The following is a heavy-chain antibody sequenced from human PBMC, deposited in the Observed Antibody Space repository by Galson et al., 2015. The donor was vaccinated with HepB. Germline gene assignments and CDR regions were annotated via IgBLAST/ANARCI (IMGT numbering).Heavy chain of an antibody. CDR3: ARDFFQRGY. CDR2: IKTDGSET. Sequence: SLRLSCAASGFTFSSYWMHWVRQAPGKGLVWVSRIKTDGSETTYADSVKGRFTISRDNAKSTLYLQMNSLRVDDTAVYYCARDFFQRGYWGQGILVTVSS. J-gene: IGHJ4*02. V-gene: IGHV3-74*01. CDR1: GFTFSSYW. D-gene: IGHD6-25*01.